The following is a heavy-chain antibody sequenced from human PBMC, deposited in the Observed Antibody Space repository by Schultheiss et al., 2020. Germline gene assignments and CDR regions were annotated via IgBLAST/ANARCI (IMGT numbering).Heavy chain of an antibody. CDR2: IYSGGST. J-gene: IGHJ3*02. CDR1: GFNVSTNY. D-gene: IGHD4-17*01. V-gene: IGHV3-53*05. Sequence: GGSLRLSCAASGFNVSTNYMTWVRQAPGKGLEWVSVIYSGGSTYYADSVKGRFTISRDNSKNTLYLQMNSLRAEDTAVYYCTTDRFHDYGDYVSPGAFDIWGQGTTVTVSS. CDR3: TTDRFHDYGDYVSPGAFDI.